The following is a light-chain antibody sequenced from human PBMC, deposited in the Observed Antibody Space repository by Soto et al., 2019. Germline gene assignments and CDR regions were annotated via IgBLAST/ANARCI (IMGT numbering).Light chain of an antibody. Sequence: QLVLTQSPSASASLGASVKLTCTLSSGYSNYPITWHQQQPGKGPRYLMKLNSDGSHSKGDGIPDRFSGSSSGAERYLTISSLQSEDEADYYCQTWATGIHHYVFGTGTKLTVL. CDR3: QTWATGIHHYV. CDR2: LNSDGSH. CDR1: SGYSNYP. V-gene: IGLV4-69*01. J-gene: IGLJ1*01.